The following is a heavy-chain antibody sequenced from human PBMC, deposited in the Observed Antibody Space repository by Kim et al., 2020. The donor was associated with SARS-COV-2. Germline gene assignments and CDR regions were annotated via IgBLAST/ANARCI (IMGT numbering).Heavy chain of an antibody. CDR3: ARALGSGSYGPYYYYGMDV. D-gene: IGHD3-10*01. CDR2: IIPIFGTA. V-gene: IGHV1-69*13. J-gene: IGHJ6*02. CDR1: GGTFSSYA. Sequence: SVKVSCKASGGTFSSYAISWVRQAPGQGLEWMGGIIPIFGTANYAQKFQGRVTITADESTSTAYMELSSLRSEDTAVYYCARALGSGSYGPYYYYGMDVWGQGTTVTVSS.